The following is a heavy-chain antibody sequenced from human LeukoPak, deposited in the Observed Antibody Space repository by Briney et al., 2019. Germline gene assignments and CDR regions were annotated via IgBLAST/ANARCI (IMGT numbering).Heavy chain of an antibody. CDR2: IKQDGSKK. J-gene: IGHJ4*02. CDR3: VGRSGSFDY. CDR1: GFTFSNYW. Sequence: PGGSLRLSCAASGFTFSNYWMSWVRQAPGKGLEWVANIKQDGSKKNYVDSVKGRFTISRDNAKNSLYLQMNSLRAEDTAVYYCVGRSGSFDYWGQGTLVTVSS. D-gene: IGHD3-10*01. V-gene: IGHV3-7*01.